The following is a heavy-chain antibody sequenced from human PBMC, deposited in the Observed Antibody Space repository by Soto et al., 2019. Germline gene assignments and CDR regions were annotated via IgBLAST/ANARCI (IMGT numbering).Heavy chain of an antibody. V-gene: IGHV5-51*01. CDR2: IYPGDSDT. CDR3: ARHWTTSSSCSLSYYYGMDV. D-gene: IGHD6-13*01. J-gene: IGHJ6*02. Sequence: GESLKISCKGSGYSFTSYWIGWVRQMPGKGLEWMGIIYPGDSDTRYSPSFQGQVTISADKSISTAYLQWSSLKASDTAMYYCARHWTTSSSCSLSYYYGMDVWGQGTTVTVSS. CDR1: GYSFTSYW.